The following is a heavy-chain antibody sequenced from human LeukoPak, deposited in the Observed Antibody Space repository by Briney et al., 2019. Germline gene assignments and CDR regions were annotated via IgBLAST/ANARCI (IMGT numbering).Heavy chain of an antibody. J-gene: IGHJ4*02. CDR2: IIPIFGTA. D-gene: IGHD4-23*01. V-gene: IGHV1-69*13. Sequence: ASVKVSCKAPGGTFSSYAISWVRQAPGQGLEWMGGIIPIFGTANYAQKFQGRVTITADESTSTAYMELSSLRSEDTAVYYCASPVVTRRGSEDYWGQGTLVTVSS. CDR3: ASPVVTRRGSEDY. CDR1: GGTFSSYA.